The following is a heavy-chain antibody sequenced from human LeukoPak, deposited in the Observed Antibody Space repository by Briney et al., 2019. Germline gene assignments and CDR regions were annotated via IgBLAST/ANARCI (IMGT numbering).Heavy chain of an antibody. Sequence: SETLSLTCTVSGGSISSSSYYWGWIRQPPGKGLEWIGSIYYSGSTYYNPSLKSRVTISVDTSKNQFSLKLSSVTAADTAVHYCARQRTMIVVVITTFWFDPWGQGTLVTVSS. CDR1: GGSISSSSYY. J-gene: IGHJ5*02. CDR3: ARQRTMIVVVITTFWFDP. V-gene: IGHV4-39*01. CDR2: IYYSGST. D-gene: IGHD3-22*01.